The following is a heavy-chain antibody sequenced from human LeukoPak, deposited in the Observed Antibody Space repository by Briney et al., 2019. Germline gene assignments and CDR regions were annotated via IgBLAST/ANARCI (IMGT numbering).Heavy chain of an antibody. J-gene: IGHJ6*02. CDR3: ARGTVVTYYYGMDV. CDR1: GFTSSSYW. V-gene: IGHV3-74*01. D-gene: IGHD4-23*01. Sequence: GGSLRLSCAASGFTSSSYWMHWVRQAPGKGLVWVSRINSDGSSTSYADSVKGRFTISRDNAKNTLYLQMNSLRAEDTAVYYCARGTVVTYYYGMDVWGQGTTVTVSS. CDR2: INSDGSST.